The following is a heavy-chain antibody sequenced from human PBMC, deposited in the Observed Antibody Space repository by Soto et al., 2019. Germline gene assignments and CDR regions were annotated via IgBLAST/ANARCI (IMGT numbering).Heavy chain of an antibody. CDR1: GGSISSYY. D-gene: IGHD6-13*01. J-gene: IGHJ4*02. V-gene: IGHV4-59*12. CDR3: ARIPSYSSSWYYFDY. CDR2: IYYSGST. Sequence: PSETLSLTCTVSGGSISSYYWSWIRQPPGKGLEWIGYIYYSGSTNYNPSLKSRVTISVDTSKNQFSLKLSSVTAADTAVYYCARIPSYSSSWYYFDYWGQGTLVTVSS.